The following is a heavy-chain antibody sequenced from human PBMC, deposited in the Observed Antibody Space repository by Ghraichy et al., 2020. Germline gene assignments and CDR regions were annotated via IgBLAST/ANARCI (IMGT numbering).Heavy chain of an antibody. CDR2: IYWNDDK. D-gene: IGHD6-13*01. V-gene: IGHV2-5*01. J-gene: IGHJ5*02. Sequence: SGPTLVKPTQTLTLTCTFSGFSLSTSGVGVGWIRQPPGKALEWLALIYWNDDKRYSPSLKSRLTITKYTSKNQVVLTMTNMDPVDTATYYCAHSELAAAVGPVGWFDPWGQGTLVTVSS. CDR3: AHSELAAAVGPVGWFDP. CDR1: GFSLSTSGVG.